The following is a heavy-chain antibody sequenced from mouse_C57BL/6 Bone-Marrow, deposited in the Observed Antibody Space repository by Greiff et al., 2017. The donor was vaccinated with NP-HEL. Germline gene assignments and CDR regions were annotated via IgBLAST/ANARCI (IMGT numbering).Heavy chain of an antibody. CDR3: ARHNFDV. CDR1: GFTFSSYG. J-gene: IGHJ1*03. CDR2: ISSGGSYT. V-gene: IGHV5-6*01. Sequence: EVMLVESGGDLVKPGGSLKLSCAASGFTFSSYGMSWVRQTPDKRLEWVATISSGGSYTCYPDSVKGRFTISRDNAKNTLYLQMSSLKSEDTAMYYCARHNFDVWGTGTTVTVSS.